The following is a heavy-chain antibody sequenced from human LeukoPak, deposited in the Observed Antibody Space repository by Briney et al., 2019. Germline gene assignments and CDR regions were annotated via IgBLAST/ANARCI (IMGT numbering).Heavy chain of an antibody. J-gene: IGHJ4*02. V-gene: IGHV3-7*01. Sequence: QAGGSLRLSCAASGFNFSSYWMSWVRQAPGKGLEWVANIKQDGSEKYYVDSVKGRFTISRDNAKNSLYLQMNSLRAEDTAVYYCARQSRIAAAGTGGDYWGQGTLVTVSS. CDR2: IKQDGSEK. CDR1: GFNFSSYW. CDR3: ARQSRIAAAGTGGDY. D-gene: IGHD6-13*01.